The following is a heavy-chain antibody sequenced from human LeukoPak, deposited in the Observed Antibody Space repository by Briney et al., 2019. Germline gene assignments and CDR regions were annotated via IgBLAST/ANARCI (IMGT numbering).Heavy chain of an antibody. CDR1: GFTLRNYP. CDR3: TRLSGTSDY. J-gene: IGHJ4*02. CDR2: IGDNGAST. D-gene: IGHD1-14*01. Sequence: GGSLRLSCAASGFTLRNYPMTWVRQAPGKGLQWVSAIGDNGASTYYTDSVKGRFTISRDNSKDTLWLQMNSLRAEDTAVYYCTRLSGTSDYWGQGTLVTVSS. V-gene: IGHV3-23*01.